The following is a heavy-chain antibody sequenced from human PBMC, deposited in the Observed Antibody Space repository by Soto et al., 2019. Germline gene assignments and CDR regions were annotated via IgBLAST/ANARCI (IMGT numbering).Heavy chain of an antibody. Sequence: GGSLRLSCAAPWFTFISYAMSWVRPAPGEGLGWGSAIICSGGSTYYADSVKGRFTISRDNSKNTLYLQMNSLRAEDTAVYYCAKKPIDFWSGYYRPRGRSPGYYFDYWGQGTLVTVSS. CDR1: WFTFISYA. J-gene: IGHJ4*02. V-gene: IGHV3-23*01. CDR2: IICSGGST. CDR3: AKKPIDFWSGYYRPRGRSPGYYFDY. D-gene: IGHD3-3*01.